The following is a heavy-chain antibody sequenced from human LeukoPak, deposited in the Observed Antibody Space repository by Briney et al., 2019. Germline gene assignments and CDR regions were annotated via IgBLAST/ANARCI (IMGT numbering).Heavy chain of an antibody. CDR2: IYYSGGT. CDR3: ARGDEWCPGW. Sequence: SETLSLTCTVSGGSINYYYWMWIRQPPGKGLEWIGYIYYSGGTHYNPSLKSRVTMLVDTSKNQFSLKLSSVTAADTAVYYCARGDEWCPGWWGQGTLVTVSS. D-gene: IGHD2-15*01. CDR1: GGSINYYY. V-gene: IGHV4-59*01. J-gene: IGHJ4*02.